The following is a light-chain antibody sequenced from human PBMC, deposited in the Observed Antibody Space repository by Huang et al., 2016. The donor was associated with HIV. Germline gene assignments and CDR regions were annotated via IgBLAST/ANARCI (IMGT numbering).Light chain of an antibody. CDR2: DAA. CDR3: QHRSSWPLT. CDR1: QSVSSY. V-gene: IGKV3-11*01. J-gene: IGKJ4*01. Sequence: EIVLKQSPATLSLSPGERATLSCRASQSVSSYLAWYQQKPGQAPRLLLSDAANTATRLPASFSGSGSGTDFTLTISNLEPEDFAVYYCQHRSSWPLTFGGGAKVEIK.